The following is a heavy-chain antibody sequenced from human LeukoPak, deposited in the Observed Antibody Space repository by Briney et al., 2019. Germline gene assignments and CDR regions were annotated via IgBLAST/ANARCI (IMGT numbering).Heavy chain of an antibody. CDR1: GGTFTSYA. CDR3: ARGLNYYDSSGYLGY. Sequence: ASVKVSCKASGGTFTSYAISWVRQAPGQGLEWMGGIIPIFGTANYAQKFQGRVTITTDESTSTAYMELSSLRSEDTAVYYCARGLNYYDSSGYLGYWGQGTLVTVSS. V-gene: IGHV1-69*05. J-gene: IGHJ4*02. CDR2: IIPIFGTA. D-gene: IGHD3-22*01.